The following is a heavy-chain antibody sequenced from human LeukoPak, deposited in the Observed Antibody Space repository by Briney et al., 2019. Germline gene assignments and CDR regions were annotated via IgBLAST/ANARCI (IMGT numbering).Heavy chain of an antibody. J-gene: IGHJ6*02. CDR1: GDSVRSGDYY. V-gene: IGHV4-30-4*01. CDR3: ARETYLIHYASGSSRHGMDV. Sequence: PSETLSLTCTVSGDSVRSGDYYWTWIRQPPGTGLEWIGYIYHSGSTYYNPSLRSRITISIDTSKNKLSLKVTSVTAADTAVYYCARETYLIHYASGSSRHGMDVWGQGTTVTVSS. D-gene: IGHD3-10*01. CDR2: IYHSGST.